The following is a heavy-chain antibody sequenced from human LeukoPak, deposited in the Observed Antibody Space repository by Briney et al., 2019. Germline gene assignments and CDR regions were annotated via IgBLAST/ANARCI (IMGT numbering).Heavy chain of an antibody. J-gene: IGHJ4*02. CDR1: GFTFSSYA. CDR2: ISGSGGST. V-gene: IGHV3-23*01. D-gene: IGHD3-22*01. CDR3: ARDNSDYDSSFFDY. Sequence: PGGTLRLSCAASGFTFSSYAMNWVRQAPGKGLEWVSAISGSGGSTYYADSVKSRFTVSRDNAKNSLFLQMNSLRAEDTAVYYCARDNSDYDSSFFDYWGQGTLVTVSS.